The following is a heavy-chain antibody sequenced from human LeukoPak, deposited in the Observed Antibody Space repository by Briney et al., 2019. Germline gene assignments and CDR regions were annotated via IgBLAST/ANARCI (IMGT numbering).Heavy chain of an antibody. CDR1: GGSFSNYY. Sequence: SETLSLTCAVYGGSFSNYYLSWVRQAPGKGLEWIGEVTHHGGTNYNPPLKSRVTISVDTSKNQFSLKLRSVAAADTAVYYCAPIFGDYSDFDSWGQGTLVTVSS. CDR2: VTHHGGT. CDR3: APIFGDYSDFDS. D-gene: IGHD4-17*01. V-gene: IGHV4-34*01. J-gene: IGHJ4*02.